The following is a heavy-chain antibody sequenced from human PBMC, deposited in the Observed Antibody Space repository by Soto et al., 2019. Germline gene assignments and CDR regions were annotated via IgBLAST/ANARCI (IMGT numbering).Heavy chain of an antibody. V-gene: IGHV4-30-2*01. CDR3: ARAHYGDYASLGY. CDR1: GGSISSGGYS. Sequence: PSETLSLTCAVSGGSISSGGYSWSWIRQPPGKGLEWIGYIYHSGSTYYNPSLKSRVTISVDRSKNQFSLKLSSVTAADTAVYYCARAHYGDYASLGYWGQGTLVTVSS. D-gene: IGHD4-17*01. CDR2: IYHSGST. J-gene: IGHJ4*02.